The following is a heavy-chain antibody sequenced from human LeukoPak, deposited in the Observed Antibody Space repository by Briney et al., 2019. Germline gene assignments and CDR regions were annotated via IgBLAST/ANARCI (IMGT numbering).Heavy chain of an antibody. J-gene: IGHJ4*02. CDR3: AREGGPYRPLDY. CDR2: VNLQGST. Sequence: PSETLSLTCAVSGGSITNTNYWTWVRQPPGKGLEWIWEVNLQGSTNYNPSLMGRVAIAVDTSENHISLQLTSVTAADTAVYYCAREGGPYRPLDYSGQGTLVTVSS. CDR1: GGSITNTNY. V-gene: IGHV4-4*02.